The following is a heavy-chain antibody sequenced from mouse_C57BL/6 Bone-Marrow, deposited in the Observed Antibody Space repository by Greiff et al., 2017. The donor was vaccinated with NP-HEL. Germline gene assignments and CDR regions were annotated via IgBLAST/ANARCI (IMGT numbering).Heavy chain of an antibody. CDR1: GYSITSGYY. Sequence: EVKLMESGPGLVKPSQSLSLTCSVTGYSITSGYYWNWIRQFPGNKLEWMGYISYDGSNNYNPSLKNRISITRDTSKNQFFLKLNSVTTEDTATYYCAVYYYGSSYDFDYWGQGTTLTVSS. J-gene: IGHJ2*01. D-gene: IGHD1-1*01. CDR2: ISYDGSN. V-gene: IGHV3-6*01. CDR3: AVYYYGSSYDFDY.